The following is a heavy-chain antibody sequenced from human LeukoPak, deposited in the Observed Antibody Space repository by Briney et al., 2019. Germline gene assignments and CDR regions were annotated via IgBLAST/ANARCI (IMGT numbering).Heavy chain of an antibody. V-gene: IGHV1-69*04. Sequence: SVKVSCKASGGTFSSYAISWVRQAPGQGLEWMGRIIPILGIANYAQKFQGRVTITADKSTSTAYMELSSLRSEDTAVYYCARAPVTRYVSFDPWGQGTLVTVSS. D-gene: IGHD4-17*01. CDR3: ARAPVTRYVSFDP. CDR1: GGTFSSYA. J-gene: IGHJ5*02. CDR2: IIPILGIA.